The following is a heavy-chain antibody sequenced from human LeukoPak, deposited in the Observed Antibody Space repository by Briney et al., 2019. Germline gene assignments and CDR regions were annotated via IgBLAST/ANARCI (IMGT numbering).Heavy chain of an antibody. V-gene: IGHV3-21*01. Sequence: PGGSLRLSCTASGFTFGDYAMTWFRQAPGKGLEWVSSISSSSSYIYYADSVKGRFTISRDNAKNSLYLQMNSLRAEDTAVYYCARDQIYYYDSSGSLDYWGQGTLVTVSS. CDR2: ISSSSSYI. CDR1: GFTFGDYA. D-gene: IGHD3-22*01. CDR3: ARDQIYYYDSSGSLDY. J-gene: IGHJ4*02.